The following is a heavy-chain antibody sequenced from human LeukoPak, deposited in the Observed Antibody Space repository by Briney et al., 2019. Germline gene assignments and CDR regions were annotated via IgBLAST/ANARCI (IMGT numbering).Heavy chain of an antibody. V-gene: IGHV4-39*07. CDR2: IYYSGST. D-gene: IGHD3-10*01. Sequence: SETLSLTCTVSGGSISSSSYYWGWIRQPPGKGLEWIGSIYYSGSTNYKPSLKSRVTISVDTPKNQFSLKLSSVTAADTAVYYCARGGYYGSGNDFRFDPWGQGTLDTVSS. CDR1: GGSISSSSYY. J-gene: IGHJ5*02. CDR3: ARGGYYGSGNDFRFDP.